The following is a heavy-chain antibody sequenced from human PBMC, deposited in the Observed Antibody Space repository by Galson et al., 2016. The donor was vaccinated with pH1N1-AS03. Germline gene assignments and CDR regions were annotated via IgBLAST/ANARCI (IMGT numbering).Heavy chain of an antibody. CDR1: GDSVSSNFDA. CDR3: ARGRYSGLDI. V-gene: IGHV6-1*01. Sequence: CAISGDSVSSNFDAWNWIRHSPSRGLEWLGRTYWRSKWYIDYALSLKSRITINPDTSKNQFSLQLTSVIPDDTAVYYCARGRYSGLDIWGQGAKVTVSS. CDR2: TYWRSKWYI. J-gene: IGHJ3*02. D-gene: IGHD2-15*01.